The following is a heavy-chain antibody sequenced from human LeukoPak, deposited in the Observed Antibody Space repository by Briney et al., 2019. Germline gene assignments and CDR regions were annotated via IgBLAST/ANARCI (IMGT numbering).Heavy chain of an antibody. V-gene: IGHV4-61*02. CDR1: GGSISSGSYY. D-gene: IGHD1-26*01. Sequence: SETLSLTCTVSGGSISSGSYYWSWIRQPAGKGLEWIGRIYTSGSTNYNPSLKSRVTISVDTSKNQFSLKLSSVTAADTAVCYCARDYSGSYDHWGQGTLVTVSS. CDR2: IYTSGST. CDR3: ARDYSGSYDH. J-gene: IGHJ5*02.